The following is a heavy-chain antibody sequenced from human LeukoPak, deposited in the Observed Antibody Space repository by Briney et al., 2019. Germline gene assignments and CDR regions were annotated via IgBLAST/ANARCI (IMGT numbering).Heavy chain of an antibody. V-gene: IGHV3-20*04. Sequence: GGSLRLSCAASGFTFSSYAMSWVRQAPGKGLEWVSGINWNGGSTGYADSVKGRFTISRDNAKNSLYLQMNSLRAEDTALYYCARAVDGYNYQFDYWGQGTLVTVSS. J-gene: IGHJ4*02. CDR1: GFTFSSYA. CDR2: INWNGGST. D-gene: IGHD5-24*01. CDR3: ARAVDGYNYQFDY.